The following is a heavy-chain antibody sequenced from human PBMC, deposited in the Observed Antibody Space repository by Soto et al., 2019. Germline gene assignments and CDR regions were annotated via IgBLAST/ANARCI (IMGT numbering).Heavy chain of an antibody. CDR3: AREGSLGLDV. D-gene: IGHD3-10*01. CDR1: GFIFSSFW. Sequence: EVRLEEAGGGFVQPWGSLRVSCSGSGFIFSSFWMHWVRQGPGKGLELVSRINGDGASLAYAESVKGRFSISRDNVKNTLHLQINSLGVDDTAVYFCAREGSLGLDVWGRGTTVTVSS. V-gene: IGHV3-74*03. CDR2: INGDGASL. J-gene: IGHJ6*02.